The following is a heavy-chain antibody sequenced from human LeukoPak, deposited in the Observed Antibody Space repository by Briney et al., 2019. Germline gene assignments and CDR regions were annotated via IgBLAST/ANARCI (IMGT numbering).Heavy chain of an antibody. Sequence: ASETLSLTCTVSGGSISNYYWSWFRQPPGKGLEWIGYIYYSGGTNYNPSFKSRVTISVDTSKNQFSLKLSSVTAADTAVYYCARRYCSGGSCNDAFDIWGQGTMVTVSS. J-gene: IGHJ3*02. V-gene: IGHV4-59*01. CDR2: IYYSGGT. CDR3: ARRYCSGGSCNDAFDI. CDR1: GGSISNYY. D-gene: IGHD2-15*01.